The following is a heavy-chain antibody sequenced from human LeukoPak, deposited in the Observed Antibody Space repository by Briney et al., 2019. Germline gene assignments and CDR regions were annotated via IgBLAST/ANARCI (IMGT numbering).Heavy chain of an antibody. CDR1: VGSFSAYY. CDR2: INHSGST. CDR3: ARGRGHIVVVTAIRLGDAFDI. Sequence: SETLPLTCAVYVGSFSAYYWTWIRQPPGKGLEWIGEINHSGSTNCNPSLKSRVTMSVDTSKNQFSLKLSSVTAADTAVYYCARGRGHIVVVTAIRLGDAFDIWGQGTMVTVSS. V-gene: IGHV4-34*01. J-gene: IGHJ3*02. D-gene: IGHD2-21*02.